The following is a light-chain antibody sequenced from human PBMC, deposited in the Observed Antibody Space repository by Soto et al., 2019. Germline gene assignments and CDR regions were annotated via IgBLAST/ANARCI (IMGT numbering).Light chain of an antibody. Sequence: DIQMTQCPSSLSASVGDRVTITCRASESISSYLDWYQQKPGKAPKLLIYAASSLQSGVPSRFSGSGSGTDFTLTITSLQPEDFVTYYCQQSYSSSITFGQGTRLEIK. CDR2: AAS. CDR1: ESISSY. J-gene: IGKJ5*01. CDR3: QQSYSSSIT. V-gene: IGKV1-39*01.